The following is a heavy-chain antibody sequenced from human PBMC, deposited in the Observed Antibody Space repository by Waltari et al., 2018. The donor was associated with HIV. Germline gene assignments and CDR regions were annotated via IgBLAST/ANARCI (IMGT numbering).Heavy chain of an antibody. V-gene: IGHV3-33*01. CDR1: GFTFSSFA. D-gene: IGHD2-15*01. CDR2: IWYDGSNK. J-gene: IGHJ5*02. CDR3: ASGGYCSGGNCSRTWLDP. Sequence: QVQLVESGGGVVQPGRSLRLSCAASGFTFSSFAMHWVRQAPGMGLEWVAVIWYDGSNKYYADSVKGRFTISRDNSKSTLYLQMNSLRVDDTAVYYCASGGYCSGGNCSRTWLDPWGQGTLVTVSS.